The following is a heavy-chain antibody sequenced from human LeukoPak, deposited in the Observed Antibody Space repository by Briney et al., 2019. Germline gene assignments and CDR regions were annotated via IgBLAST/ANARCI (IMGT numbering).Heavy chain of an antibody. Sequence: GASVKVSCKASGYTFTSYGISWVRQAPGQGLEWMGWINPNSGGTNYAQKFQGRVTMTRNTSINTAYMELSSLRSEDTAMYYCARPPYYDEGSYWGQGTLVTVSS. CDR1: GYTFTSYG. CDR2: INPNSGGT. V-gene: IGHV1-8*02. D-gene: IGHD3-22*01. CDR3: ARPPYYDEGSY. J-gene: IGHJ4*02.